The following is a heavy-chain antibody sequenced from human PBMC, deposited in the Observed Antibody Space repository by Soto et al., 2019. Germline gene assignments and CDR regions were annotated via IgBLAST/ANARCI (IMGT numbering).Heavy chain of an antibody. CDR1: GFTFSSYW. J-gene: IGHJ6*02. D-gene: IGHD3-22*01. CDR2: INSDGSSA. Sequence: GGSLRLSCAASGFTFSSYWMHWVRQAPGKGLVWVSRINSDGSSASYADSVKGRFTISRDNAKNKLYLQMNSLRAEDTAVYYCASCYYDSSGYYIDYYYYGMDVWGQGTTVTVSS. CDR3: ASCYYDSSGYYIDYYYYGMDV. V-gene: IGHV3-74*01.